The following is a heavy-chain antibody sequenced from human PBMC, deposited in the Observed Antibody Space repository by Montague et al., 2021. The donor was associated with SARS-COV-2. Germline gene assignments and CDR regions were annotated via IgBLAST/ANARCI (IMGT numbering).Heavy chain of an antibody. CDR3: ARDGVDIGAGGQGTIDF. D-gene: IGHD3-10*01. CDR2: MHYTGNT. CDR1: GDSITNHY. V-gene: IGHV4-4*07. J-gene: IGHJ4*02. Sequence: SETLSLTCSVSGDSITNHYWSWIRQPAGKGLEWIGRMHYTGNTNYSPSLSSRLTMSVDTSKNQFSLKLTSVTAADTATYFCARDGVDIGAGGQGTIDFWGQGTLVTVSS.